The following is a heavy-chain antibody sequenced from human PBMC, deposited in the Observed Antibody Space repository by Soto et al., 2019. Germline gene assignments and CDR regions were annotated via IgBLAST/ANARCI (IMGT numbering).Heavy chain of an antibody. CDR3: ARAGIAVAGEIDY. J-gene: IGHJ4*02. CDR1: GGSVSSGSYY. V-gene: IGHV4-61*01. D-gene: IGHD6-19*01. CDR2: IYYSGST. Sequence: TSETLSLTCTVSGGSVSSGSYYWSWIRQPPGKGLEWIGYIYYSGSTNYNPSLKSRVTISVDTSKNQFSLKLSSVTAADTAVYYCARAGIAVAGEIDYWGQGTLVTVSS.